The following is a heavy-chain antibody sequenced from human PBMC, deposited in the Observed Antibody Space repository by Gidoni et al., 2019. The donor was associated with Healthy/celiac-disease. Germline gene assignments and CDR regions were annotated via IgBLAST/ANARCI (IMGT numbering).Heavy chain of an antibody. J-gene: IGHJ3*02. Sequence: QVQLVESGGGVVQPGRSLRPSRAASGFAFSRCAMHWVRQAPGKGLEWVAVISYDGSNKYYADSVKGRFTSSRDNSKNTLYLQMNSLRAEDTAVYYCASWRWYSSGWPDAFDIWGQGIMVTVSS. V-gene: IGHV3-30-3*01. CDR2: ISYDGSNK. CDR3: ASWRWYSSGWPDAFDI. CDR1: GFAFSRCA. D-gene: IGHD6-19*01.